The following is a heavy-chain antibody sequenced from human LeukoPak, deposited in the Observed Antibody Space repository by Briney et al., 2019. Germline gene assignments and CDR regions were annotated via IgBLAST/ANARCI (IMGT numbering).Heavy chain of an antibody. CDR1: GGSISSSSYY. D-gene: IGHD7-27*01. CDR3: ARGALGITRWFDP. Sequence: SETLSLTCTVSGGSISSSSYYWGWIRQPPGKGLEWIGSIYYSGSTYYNPSLKSRVTISVDTSKNQFSLKLSSVTAADTAVYYCARGALGITRWFDPWGQGTLVAVSS. J-gene: IGHJ5*02. V-gene: IGHV4-39*01. CDR2: IYYSGST.